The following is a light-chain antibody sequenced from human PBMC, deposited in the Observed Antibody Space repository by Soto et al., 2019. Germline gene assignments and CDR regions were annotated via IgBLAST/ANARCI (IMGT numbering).Light chain of an antibody. V-gene: IGKV3-15*01. Sequence: EIVMTQSPATLSVSPGERATLSCRASQSVRSDLAWYQQKPGQAPRLLIYAASTRATGIPARFSGSGSGTEFTLTISSLQSEDFAVYYCQQYYSYPPRTFGQGTKVEIK. CDR3: QQYYSYPPRT. CDR2: AAS. J-gene: IGKJ1*01. CDR1: QSVRSD.